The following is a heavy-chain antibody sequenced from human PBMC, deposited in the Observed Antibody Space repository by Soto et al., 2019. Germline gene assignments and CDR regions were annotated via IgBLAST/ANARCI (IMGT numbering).Heavy chain of an antibody. CDR2: FHYTGSP. V-gene: IGHV4-39*02. CDR3: ATGVTFWNAAV. CDR1: GASISSINHY. D-gene: IGHD1-1*01. Sequence: SETLSLTCSVSGASISSINHYWAWIRQPPGKGLEWIGSFHYTGSPSYNTSLKSRVTVSVDTSKSQFSLKLSSVTAVDTAVYYCATGVTFWNAAVWGQGTLVTVSS. J-gene: IGHJ4*02.